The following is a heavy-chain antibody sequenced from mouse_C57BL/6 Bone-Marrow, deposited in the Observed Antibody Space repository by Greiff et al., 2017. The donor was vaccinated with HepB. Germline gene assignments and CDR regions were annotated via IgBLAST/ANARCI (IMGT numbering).Heavy chain of an antibody. CDR3: ARAPSYYSNYAYAMDY. CDR2: TFYSGIT. J-gene: IGHJ4*01. Sequence: EVKLVESGPSLVRPSQTLSLTCTVTGFSINSDCYWIWIRQFPGNKLEYIGYTFYSGITYYNPSLESRTYITRDTSKNQFSLKLSSVTTEDTATYYCARAPSYYSNYAYAMDYWGQGTSVTVSS. D-gene: IGHD2-5*01. V-gene: IGHV3-3*01. CDR1: GFSINSDCY.